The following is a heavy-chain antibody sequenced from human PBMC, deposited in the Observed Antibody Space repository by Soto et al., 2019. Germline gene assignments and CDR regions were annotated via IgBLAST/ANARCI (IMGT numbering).Heavy chain of an antibody. Sequence: GSSLRLSCTASGFTFGDYAMSWVLQGPGKGLEWVGFIRSKAYGGATEYAASVKGRFTISSDDSKSIAYLQMNSLKTEDTAVYYCTREFTYYDFWGGYFGGSREWFDPWGQGTLVTVSS. CDR1: GFTFGDYA. V-gene: IGHV3-49*04. CDR2: IRSKAYGGAT. D-gene: IGHD3-3*01. CDR3: TREFTYYDFWGGYFGGSREWFDP. J-gene: IGHJ5*02.